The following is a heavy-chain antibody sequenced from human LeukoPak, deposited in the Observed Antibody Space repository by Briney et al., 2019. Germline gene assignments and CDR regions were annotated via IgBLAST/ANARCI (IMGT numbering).Heavy chain of an antibody. V-gene: IGHV3-49*03. D-gene: IGHD6-19*01. Sequence: GGSLRLACTASGFTLGDYAMSWLRQAPGKGLEWVGFIRSKAYGGTTEYAASVKGRFTMSRDDSKSIAYLQMNSLKTEDTAVYYCTRDEGSVEQWLVAGYWGQGTLFTVSS. CDR3: TRDEGSVEQWLVAGY. J-gene: IGHJ4*02. CDR1: GFTLGDYA. CDR2: IRSKAYGGTT.